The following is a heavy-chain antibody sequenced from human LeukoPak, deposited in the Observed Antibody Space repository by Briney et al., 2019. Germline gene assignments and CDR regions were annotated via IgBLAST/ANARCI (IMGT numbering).Heavy chain of an antibody. CDR1: GGSLSGYY. V-gene: IGHV4-34*01. CDR3: GSCAYYYDSSGYYYFDD. Sequence: SETLSLTCALYGGSLSGYYWSWIRQPPGKGLEWIGEINHSGSTNYNTSLKSRVTISVDTSKKQFSLKLSSVTPAHTAVFYCGSCAYYYDSSGYYYFDDGGQGTLVTVPS. J-gene: IGHJ4*02. D-gene: IGHD3-22*01. CDR2: INHSGST.